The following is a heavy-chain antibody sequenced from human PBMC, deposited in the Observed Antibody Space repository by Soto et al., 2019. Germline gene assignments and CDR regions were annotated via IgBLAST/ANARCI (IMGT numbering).Heavy chain of an antibody. J-gene: IGHJ6*02. Sequence: QVQLVESGGGVVQPGRSLRLSCAASGFTFSSYGMHWVRQAPGKGLEWVAVISYDGSNKYYADSVKGRFTISRDNSKNPLYLQMNNLRAEDTAVYYCAKDHCSSTSCYFYYYGMDVWGQGTPVTVSS. CDR3: AKDHCSSTSCYFYYYGMDV. CDR1: GFTFSSYG. CDR2: ISYDGSNK. V-gene: IGHV3-30*18. D-gene: IGHD2-2*01.